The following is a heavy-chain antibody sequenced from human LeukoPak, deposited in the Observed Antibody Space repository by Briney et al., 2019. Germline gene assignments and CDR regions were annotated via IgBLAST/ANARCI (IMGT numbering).Heavy chain of an antibody. CDR1: GFTFSDSA. J-gene: IGHJ4*02. V-gene: IGHV3-23*01. Sequence: GGSLRLSCEASGFTFSDSAMSWVRQASGRGLEWVSLISASGGNSYYADSVKGRFTVSRDSSKNTLHQQMNSLRAEDTAVYYCARDIELSCWGQGTLVTVSS. CDR2: ISASGGNS. CDR3: ARDIELSC. D-gene: IGHD1-26*01.